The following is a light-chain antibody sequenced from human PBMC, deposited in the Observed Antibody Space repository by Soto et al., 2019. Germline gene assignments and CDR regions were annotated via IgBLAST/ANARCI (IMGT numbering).Light chain of an antibody. CDR3: SSYTIISYYV. V-gene: IGLV2-14*01. J-gene: IGLJ1*01. Sequence: QSALTQPASVSGSPGQSITISCTGTSSDDGGYIYVSWYQQHPGKAPKLMIYDVTSRPSGVSYRFSGSKSGNTASLTISGLQTENEADYNCSSYTIISYYVFGNGTKVT. CDR1: SSDDGGYIY. CDR2: DVT.